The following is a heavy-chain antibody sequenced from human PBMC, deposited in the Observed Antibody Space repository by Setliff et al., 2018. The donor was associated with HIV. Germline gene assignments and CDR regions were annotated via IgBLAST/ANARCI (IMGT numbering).Heavy chain of an antibody. CDR3: ARGESTTWDLAEYFQH. CDR1: GVSVSSGGYY. CDR2: VYYTGTS. V-gene: IGHV4-31*03. J-gene: IGHJ1*01. Sequence: PSETLSLTCTVSGVSVSSGGYYWSWIRQHPGKGLEWIGYVYYTGTSYFNPSLKSRITISVDTSKNHFSLKLGFVTAADTAVYCCARGESTTWDLAEYFQHWGHGTLVTVAS. D-gene: IGHD2-2*01.